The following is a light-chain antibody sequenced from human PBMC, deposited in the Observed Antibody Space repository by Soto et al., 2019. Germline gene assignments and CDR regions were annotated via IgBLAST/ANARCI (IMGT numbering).Light chain of an antibody. CDR2: DVS. J-gene: IGLJ1*01. CDR3: SSYAGSNNFV. Sequence: QSVLTQPASLSGSPGQSITISCTRTSSDVGAYNYVSWYQQHPGKAPKLMIYDVSNRPSGVSNRFSGSKSGNTASLTVSGLQAEDEADYYCSSYAGSNNFVFGTGTKVTVL. V-gene: IGLV2-14*01. CDR1: SSDVGAYNY.